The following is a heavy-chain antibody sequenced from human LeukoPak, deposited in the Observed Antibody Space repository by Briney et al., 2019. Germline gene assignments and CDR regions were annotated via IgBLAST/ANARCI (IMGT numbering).Heavy chain of an antibody. V-gene: IGHV3-53*01. J-gene: IGHJ4*02. Sequence: GASLRLSCAASGFTVSNTYMTWVRRAPGKGLEWVSLIYTGGKTYYADSVKGRFTISRDNSRNSLLLQISSLRAEDTAVYYCATVSEFGDYRFDSWGQGTLVTVSS. CDR2: IYTGGKT. D-gene: IGHD4-17*01. CDR3: ATVSEFGDYRFDS. CDR1: GFTVSNTY.